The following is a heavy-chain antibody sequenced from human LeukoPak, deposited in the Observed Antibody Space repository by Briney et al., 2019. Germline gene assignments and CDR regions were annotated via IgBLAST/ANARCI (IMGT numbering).Heavy chain of an antibody. V-gene: IGHV3-53*01. D-gene: IGHD2-2*02. Sequence: GGSLRLSCAASGFTVSSNYMSWVRQAPGKGLEWVSVTYSGGSTYYADSVKGRFTISRDNSKNTLYLQMNSLRAEDTAVYYCARGYCSSTSCYILGGYYFDYWGQGTLVTVSS. J-gene: IGHJ4*02. CDR3: ARGYCSSTSCYILGGYYFDY. CDR2: TYSGGST. CDR1: GFTVSSNY.